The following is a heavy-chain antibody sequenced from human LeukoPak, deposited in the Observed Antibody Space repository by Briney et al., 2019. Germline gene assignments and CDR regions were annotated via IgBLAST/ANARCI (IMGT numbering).Heavy chain of an antibody. CDR1: GGSISSGGYY. Sequence: SQTLSLTCTVSGGSISSGGYYWSWIRQHPGKGLEWIGYIYYSGSTYYNPSLKSRVTISVDTSKNQFSLKPSSVTAADTAVYYCARGRYSGSYYAYWGQGTLVTVSS. CDR2: IYYSGST. CDR3: ARGRYSGSYYAY. J-gene: IGHJ4*02. V-gene: IGHV4-31*03. D-gene: IGHD1-26*01.